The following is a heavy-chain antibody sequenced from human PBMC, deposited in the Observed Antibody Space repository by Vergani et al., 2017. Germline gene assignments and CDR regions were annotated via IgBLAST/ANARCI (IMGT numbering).Heavy chain of an antibody. CDR2: INPSGGST. Sequence: QVQLVQSGAEVKKPGASVKVSCKASGYTFTSSYMHWVRQAPGQGLEWMGIINPSGGSTSYAQKFQGRVTMTRDTSTSTVYMELSSLRSEDTAVYYCAISSGWYEQVVDPWGQGTLVTVSS. CDR1: GYTFTSSY. V-gene: IGHV1-46*03. CDR3: AISSGWYEQVVDP. J-gene: IGHJ5*02. D-gene: IGHD6-19*01.